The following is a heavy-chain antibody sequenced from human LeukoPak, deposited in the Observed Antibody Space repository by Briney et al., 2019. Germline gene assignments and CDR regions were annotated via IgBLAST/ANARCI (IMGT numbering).Heavy chain of an antibody. D-gene: IGHD2-15*01. J-gene: IGHJ6*04. CDR1: GGTFSSYA. Sequence: ASVKVSCKASGGTFSSYAISWVRQAPGQGLEWMGGIIPIFGTANYAQKFQGRVTITADESTSIAYMELSSLRSEDTAVYYCAVVVVAVSPYYYYYGMDVWGKGTTVTVSS. CDR3: AVVVVAVSPYYYYYGMDV. V-gene: IGHV1-69*13. CDR2: IIPIFGTA.